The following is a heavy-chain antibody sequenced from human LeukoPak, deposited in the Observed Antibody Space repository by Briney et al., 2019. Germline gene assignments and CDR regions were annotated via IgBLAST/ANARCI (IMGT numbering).Heavy chain of an antibody. CDR3: ARDLVVPAAPDEWSWFDP. CDR2: IYYSGTT. J-gene: IGHJ5*02. CDR1: GGSTSSSSYY. D-gene: IGHD2-2*01. Sequence: PSETLSLTCIVSGGSTSSSSYYWGWIRQPPGKGLEWIGSIYYSGTTYYNPSLKSRVTISVDTSKNQFSPKLSSVTAADTAVYYCARDLVVPAAPDEWSWFDPWGQGTLVTVSS. V-gene: IGHV4-39*07.